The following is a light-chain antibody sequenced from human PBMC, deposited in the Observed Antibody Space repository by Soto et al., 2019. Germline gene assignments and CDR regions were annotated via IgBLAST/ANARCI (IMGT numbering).Light chain of an antibody. CDR1: SSDVGGYNY. V-gene: IGLV2-8*01. CDR3: SSYAGEDTFLL. CDR2: EVT. J-gene: IGLJ2*01. Sequence: QSALTQPPSASGSPGQSVTISCTGTSSDVGGYNYVFWYQQFPGKAPKLLIHEVTKRPSGVPDRFSGSKSGNTASLTVSGLQAEDEADYYCSSYAGEDTFLLFGGGTKVTVL.